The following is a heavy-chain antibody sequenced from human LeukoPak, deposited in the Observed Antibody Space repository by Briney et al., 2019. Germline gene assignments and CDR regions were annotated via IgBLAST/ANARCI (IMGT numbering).Heavy chain of an antibody. D-gene: IGHD3-22*01. CDR3: ARVSTGYSFDY. V-gene: IGHV3-66*01. CDR2: IYSGGST. CDR1: GFRLNDYG. Sequence: GGSLRLSCAASGFRLNDYGMSWVRQVPGKGLEWVSVIYSGGSTYYADSVKGRFTISRDNSKNTLYLQMNSLRAEDTAVYYCARVSTGYSFDYWGQGTLVTVSS. J-gene: IGHJ4*02.